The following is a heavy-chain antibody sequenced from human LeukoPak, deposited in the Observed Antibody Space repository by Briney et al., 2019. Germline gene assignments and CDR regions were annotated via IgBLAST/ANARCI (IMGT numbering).Heavy chain of an antibody. CDR1: GFTFRSHD. J-gene: IGHJ2*01. V-gene: IGHV3-21*01. D-gene: IGHD3-9*01. CDR3: ARDSVTVLTPDNWYFDL. Sequence: GGSQRLSCVASGFTFRSHDMNWVRQAPGKGLEWVSSISSSSSYIYYGDSVKGRFTISRDNAKKSLYLQMNSLRAEDTAVYYCARDSVTVLTPDNWYFDLWGRGTLVTVSS. CDR2: ISSSSSYI.